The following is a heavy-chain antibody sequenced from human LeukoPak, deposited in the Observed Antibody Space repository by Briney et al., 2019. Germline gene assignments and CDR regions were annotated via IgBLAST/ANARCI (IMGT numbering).Heavy chain of an antibody. Sequence: GGSLRLSCAASGITVSSNYMSWVRQAPGKGLEWVSVIYSGGSTYYADSVKGRFTISRDNSKNTLYLQMNSLGVEDTAVYYCPRGYYDSSGYYPYYFDYWGQGTLVTVSS. CDR2: IYSGGST. CDR1: GITVSSNY. CDR3: PRGYYDSSGYYPYYFDY. J-gene: IGHJ4*02. D-gene: IGHD3-22*01. V-gene: IGHV3-53*01.